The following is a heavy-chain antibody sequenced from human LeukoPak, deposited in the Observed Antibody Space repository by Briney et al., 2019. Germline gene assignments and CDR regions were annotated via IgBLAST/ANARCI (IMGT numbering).Heavy chain of an antibody. CDR2: IKQDGREK. CDR3: ARAMYYYDSSGYWVSSYYFDY. CDR1: GFTFSSYW. J-gene: IGHJ4*02. D-gene: IGHD3-22*01. V-gene: IGHV3-7*01. Sequence: GGSLRLSCAASGFTFSSYWTSWVRQAPGKGLEWVANIKQDGREKYYVDSVKGRFTISRDNAKKSLYLQMNSLRAEDTAVYYCARAMYYYDSSGYWVSSYYFDYWGQGTLVTVSS.